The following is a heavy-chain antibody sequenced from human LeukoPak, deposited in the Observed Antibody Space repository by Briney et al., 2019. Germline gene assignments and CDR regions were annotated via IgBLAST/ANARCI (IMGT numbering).Heavy chain of an antibody. J-gene: IGHJ4*02. V-gene: IGHV3-66*01. CDR2: IYSGGSS. D-gene: IGHD5-12*01. Sequence: GGSLRLSCAASGFTVSSNYMSWVRQAPWKGLEWVSVIYSGGSSYYADSVKGRFTISRDNSKNTVYLQMNSLRVEDTAVYYCARGMGGYGGYDYWGQGTLVTVSS. CDR3: ARGMGGYGGYDY. CDR1: GFTVSSNY.